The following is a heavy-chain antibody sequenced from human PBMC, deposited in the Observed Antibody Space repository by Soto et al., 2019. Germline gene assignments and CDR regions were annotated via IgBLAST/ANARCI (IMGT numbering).Heavy chain of an antibody. V-gene: IGHV4-39*01. J-gene: IGHJ4*02. CDR1: GGSISSSSYY. D-gene: IGHD5-12*01. CDR2: IYYSGST. CDR3: ARRGYSGYLYYFDY. Sequence: SETLSLTCTVSGGSISSSSYYWGWIRQPPGKGLEWIGSIYYSGSTYYNPSLKSRVTISVDTSKNQFSLKLSSVTAADTAVYYCARRGYSGYLYYFDYWGQGTLVTVSS.